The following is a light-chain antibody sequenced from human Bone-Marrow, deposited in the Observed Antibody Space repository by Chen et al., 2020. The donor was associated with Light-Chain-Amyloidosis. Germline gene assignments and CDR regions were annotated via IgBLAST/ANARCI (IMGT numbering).Light chain of an antibody. CDR2: DDS. V-gene: IGLV3-21*02. J-gene: IGLJ3*02. Sequence: SYVLTQPSSVSMAPGHMPTTSCGGHNIGSTSVHWYQQTPGQAPLLVVYDDSDRPSGIPERLSGSNSGNTATLTISRVEAGDEADYYCQVWDRSSDRPVFGGGTKLTVL. CDR3: QVWDRSSDRPV. CDR1: NIGSTS.